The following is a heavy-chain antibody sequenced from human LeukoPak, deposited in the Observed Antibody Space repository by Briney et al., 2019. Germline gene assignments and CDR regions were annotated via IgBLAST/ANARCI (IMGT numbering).Heavy chain of an antibody. CDR1: GFTFSSYS. V-gene: IGHV3-48*01. Sequence: GGSLRLSCAASGFTFSSYSMNWVRQAPGKGLEWVSYINSSSSTIYYADSVKGRFTISRDNAKNSLYLQMNSLRAEDTAVYYFARALNYYYMDVCGKGTTVTVSS. CDR2: INSSSSTI. J-gene: IGHJ6*03. CDR3: ARALNYYYMDV. D-gene: IGHD4/OR15-4a*01.